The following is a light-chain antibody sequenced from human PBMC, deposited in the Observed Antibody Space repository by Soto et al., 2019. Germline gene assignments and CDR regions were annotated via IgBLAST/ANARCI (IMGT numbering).Light chain of an antibody. Sequence: DIQMTQSPSTLSASVGDRVTITCRASQTISFALAWYQQKPGKAPKLLIYDASTLHSGVPSRFSGSESGTEFILTISGLQPDDFATYYCQQYHGYSLTFGQGPKVEI. CDR2: DAS. CDR3: QQYHGYSLT. J-gene: IGKJ1*01. CDR1: QTISFA. V-gene: IGKV1-5*01.